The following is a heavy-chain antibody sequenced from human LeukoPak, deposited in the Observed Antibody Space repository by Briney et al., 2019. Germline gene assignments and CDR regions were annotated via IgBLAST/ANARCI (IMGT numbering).Heavy chain of an antibody. CDR3: ARTGILLDV. CDR2: IYPGDSDT. Sequence: GESLKISCNGSGYSFTSYWIGWVRRMPGEGREGMVIIYPGDSDTTYSPSFQSRGTISADEPISTAYLQWSSLKASDTAMYYCARTGILLDVWGQGTTVTVSS. V-gene: IGHV5-51*04. CDR1: GYSFTSYW. J-gene: IGHJ6*02.